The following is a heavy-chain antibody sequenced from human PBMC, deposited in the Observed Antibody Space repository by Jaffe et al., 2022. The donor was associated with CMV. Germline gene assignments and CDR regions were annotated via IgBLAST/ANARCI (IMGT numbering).Heavy chain of an antibody. D-gene: IGHD3-9*01. Sequence: EVQLVESGGGLVQPGGSLRLSCAASGFTFSSYWMSWVRQAPGKGLEWVANIKQDGSEKYYVDSVKGRFTISRDNAKNSLYLQMNSLRAEDTAVYYCARVRDFDWFYYFDYWGQGTLVTVSS. V-gene: IGHV3-7*03. CDR2: IKQDGSEK. CDR1: GFTFSSYW. CDR3: ARVRDFDWFYYFDY. J-gene: IGHJ4*02.